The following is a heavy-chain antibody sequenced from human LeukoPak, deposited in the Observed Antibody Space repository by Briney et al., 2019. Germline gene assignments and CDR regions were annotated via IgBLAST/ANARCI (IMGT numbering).Heavy chain of an antibody. Sequence: GGSLRLSCAASGFAFSTYAMHWVRQAPGKGLEWVAVISFDRSTKYYADSVKGRFTISRDNSKNTLFLQMNSLRAEDTAVYYCARGGYSSSWYHFDYWGQGTLVTVSS. CDR1: GFAFSTYA. D-gene: IGHD6-13*01. CDR2: ISFDRSTK. V-gene: IGHV3-30*14. J-gene: IGHJ4*02. CDR3: ARGGYSSSWYHFDY.